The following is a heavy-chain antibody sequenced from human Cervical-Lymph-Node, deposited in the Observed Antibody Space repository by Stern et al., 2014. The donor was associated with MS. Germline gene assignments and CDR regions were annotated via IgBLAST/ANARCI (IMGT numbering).Heavy chain of an antibody. CDR2: ITSSSTDI. D-gene: IGHD3-22*01. CDR3: ARWGYYTDSNVDLLLSPFDY. CDR1: GFTFSTYT. Sequence: VQLVESGGGLVKPGGSLRLSCAASGFTFSTYTMNWVRQAPGKGLEWGSSITSSSTDIYYADSVKGRFTISRDNAKNSLYLQMDSLRAWDTAVYYCARWGYYTDSNVDLLLSPFDYWGQGTLVTVSS. V-gene: IGHV3-21*01. J-gene: IGHJ4*02.